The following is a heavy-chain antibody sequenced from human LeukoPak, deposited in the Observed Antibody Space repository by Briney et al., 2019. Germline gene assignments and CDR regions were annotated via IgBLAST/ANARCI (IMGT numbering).Heavy chain of an antibody. CDR1: GFTFSSYA. J-gene: IGHJ4*02. D-gene: IGHD3-22*01. V-gene: IGHV3-23*01. CDR2: ISGSGGST. CDR3: AKDMGSGYRYFDY. Sequence: GGSLRLSCAASGFTFSSYAMSWVRQAPGKGLEWVSVISGSGGSTYYADSVKGRFTISRDNSKNTLYLQMNSLRAEDTAVYYCAKDMGSGYRYFDYWGQGTLVTVSS.